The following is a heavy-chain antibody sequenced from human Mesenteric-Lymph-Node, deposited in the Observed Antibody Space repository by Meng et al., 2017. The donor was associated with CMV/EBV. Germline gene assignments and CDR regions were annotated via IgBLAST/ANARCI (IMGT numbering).Heavy chain of an antibody. CDR3: AKIPHYDFWSGYYDPSYNYGMDV. CDR2: VSGSGGST. D-gene: IGHD3-3*01. CDR1: GFTFRTYA. J-gene: IGHJ6*02. Sequence: GESLKISCAGSGFTFRTYAMTWVRQAPGKGLEWVSAVSGSGGSTYHAASVKGRFTISRDNSKSTLYLEMSGLRAEDTAVYYCAKIPHYDFWSGYYDPSYNYGMDVWGQGTTVTVSS. V-gene: IGHV3-23*01.